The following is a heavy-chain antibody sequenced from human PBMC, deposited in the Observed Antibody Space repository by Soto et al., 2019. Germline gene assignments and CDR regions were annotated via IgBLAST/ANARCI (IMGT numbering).Heavy chain of an antibody. CDR2: IYHSGST. V-gene: IGHV4-4*02. D-gene: IGHD6-19*01. CDR1: SGSISSSNW. CDR3: ARVKITLYSSDPPLYFQH. Sequence: SETLSLTCAVSSGSISSSNWWSWVRQPPGKGLEWIGEIYHSGSTNYNPSLKSRVTISVDKSKNQFSLKLSSVTAADTAVYYCARVKITLYSSDPPLYFQHWGQGTLVTVSS. J-gene: IGHJ1*01.